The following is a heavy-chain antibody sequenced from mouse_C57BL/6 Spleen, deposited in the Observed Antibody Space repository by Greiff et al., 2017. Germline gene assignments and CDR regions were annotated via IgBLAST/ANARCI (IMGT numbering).Heavy chain of an antibody. CDR2: IDPSDSYT. CDR3: ASGPYYYDSSPDY. V-gene: IGHV1-69*01. D-gene: IGHD1-1*01. CDR1: GYTFTSYW. J-gene: IGHJ2*01. Sequence: VKLQQPGAELVMPGASVKLSCKASGYTFTSYWMHWVKQRPGQGLEWIGEIDPSDSYTNYNQKFKGKSTLTVDTSSSTAYMQLSSLTSEDSAVYYCASGPYYYDSSPDYWGQGTTLTVSS.